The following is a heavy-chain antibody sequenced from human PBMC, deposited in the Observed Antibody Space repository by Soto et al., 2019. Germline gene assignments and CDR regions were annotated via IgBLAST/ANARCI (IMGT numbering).Heavy chain of an antibody. V-gene: IGHV1-2*02. D-gene: IGHD2-8*02. CDR3: ARGDYGTGGYPFPYFDY. J-gene: IGHJ4*02. CDR2: INPDRGAT. CDR1: GYSFTGYY. Sequence: HEHLVQSGAEVKRPGASLKVSCKASGYSFTGYYIHLVRKAPGQGLEWKGWINPDRGATNYAQNFQGRVTLTSDTSISTASMDLTSLTSDDTAVYYCARGDYGTGGYPFPYFDYWGQGTLVIVSS.